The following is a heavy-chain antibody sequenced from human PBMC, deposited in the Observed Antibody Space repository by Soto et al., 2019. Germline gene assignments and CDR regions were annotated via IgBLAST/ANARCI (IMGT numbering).Heavy chain of an antibody. CDR1: GGSISSYY. J-gene: IGHJ6*02. D-gene: IGHD3-16*01. CDR2: IYTSGST. V-gene: IGHV4-4*07. CDR3: ARDKGGAAHQNYYYYGMDV. Sequence: SETLSLTCTVSGGSISSYYWSWIRQPAGKGLEWIGRIYTSGSTNYNPSLKSRVTMSVDTSKNQFSLKLSSVTAADTAVYYCARDKGGAAHQNYYYYGMDVWGQGTTVTVSS.